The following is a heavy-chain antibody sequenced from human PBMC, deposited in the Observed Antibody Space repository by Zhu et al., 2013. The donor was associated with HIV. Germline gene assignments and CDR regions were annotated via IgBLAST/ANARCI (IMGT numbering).Heavy chain of an antibody. CDR1: GYTFTGYY. D-gene: IGHD2-15*01. J-gene: IGHJ5*02. CDR3: ARGSVVAARSRSSSGWFDP. Sequence: QVQLVQSGAEVKKPGASVKVSCKASGYTFTGYYMHWVRQAPGQGLEWMGWINPNSGGTNYAQKFQGRVTMTRDTSISTAYMELSRLRSDDTAVYYCARGSVVAARSRSSSGWFDPGAREPWSPSPQ. V-gene: IGHV1-2*02. CDR2: INPNSGGT.